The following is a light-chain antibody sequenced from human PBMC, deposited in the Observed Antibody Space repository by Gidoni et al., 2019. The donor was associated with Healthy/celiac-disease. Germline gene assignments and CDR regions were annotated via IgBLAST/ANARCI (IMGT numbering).Light chain of an antibody. CDR1: SSDVGGYNY. V-gene: IGLV2-14*01. Sequence: SALTQPASVPGSPGQSITISCTGTSSDVGGYNYVSWYQQHPGKAPKLMIYDVSNRPSGVSNRFSGSKSGNTASLTISGLQAEDEADYYCSSYTSSSLVFGGGTKLTVL. J-gene: IGLJ3*02. CDR2: DVS. CDR3: SSYTSSSLV.